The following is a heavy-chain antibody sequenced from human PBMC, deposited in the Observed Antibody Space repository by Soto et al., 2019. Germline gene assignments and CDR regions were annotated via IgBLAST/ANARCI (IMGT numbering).Heavy chain of an antibody. CDR1: GFSLSTSGVG. V-gene: IGHV2-5*02. CDR2: IYWVDDK. Sequence: QITLKESGPTLVKPTQTLTLTCTFSGFSLSTSGVGVGWIRQPPGKALEWLALIYWVDDKRYSPSLKSRLTIAKDTSKIPVVLTMTNMDPVDTATYYCAHIRRGSYFDRWGQGTLVTVSS. CDR3: AHIRRGSYFDR. J-gene: IGHJ4*02. D-gene: IGHD3-16*01.